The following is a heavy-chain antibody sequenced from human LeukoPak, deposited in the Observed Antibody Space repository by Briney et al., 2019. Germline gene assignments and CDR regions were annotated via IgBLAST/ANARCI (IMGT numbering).Heavy chain of an antibody. D-gene: IGHD5-18*01. CDR1: GGSINTYY. Sequence: SETLSLTCTVSGGSINTYYWSWLRQSPGKGLEWIGFISYSGSTDYNPSLQGRLTISVDTSKNQFSLRLKSVTAADTAIYYCARHDHGYSSGRFDCWGQGILLTVSS. V-gene: IGHV4-59*01. CDR2: ISYSGST. CDR3: ARHDHGYSSGRFDC. J-gene: IGHJ4*02.